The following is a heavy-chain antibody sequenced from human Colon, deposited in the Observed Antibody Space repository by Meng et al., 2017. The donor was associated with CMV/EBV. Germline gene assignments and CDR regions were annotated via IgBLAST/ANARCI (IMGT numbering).Heavy chain of an antibody. CDR1: GFPIVSHY. J-gene: IGHJ4*02. Sequence: GGSLRLSCSASGFPIVSHYMAWVRQAPGKGLEWVSLIYAVGTPYYADSVKGRFTISRDNDRNIMDLQMSSLRADDTAIYYCVTGTTGYFGLWGQGTLVTVSS. CDR2: IYAVGTP. CDR3: VTGTTGYFGL. D-gene: IGHD1-7*01. V-gene: IGHV3-53*01.